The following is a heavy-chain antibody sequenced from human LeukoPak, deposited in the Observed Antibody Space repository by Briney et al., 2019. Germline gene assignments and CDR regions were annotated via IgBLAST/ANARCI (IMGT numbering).Heavy chain of an antibody. J-gene: IGHJ6*03. CDR2: INPNCGGT. V-gene: IGHV1-2*02. D-gene: IGHD1-26*01. Sequence: ASVKVSCKASGYTFTGYYMHWVRQAPGQGLEWMGWINPNCGGTNYAQKFQGRVTMTRDTSISTAYMELSRLRSDDTTVYYCAREGGDGIVGALRGYMDVWGKGTTVTVSS. CDR3: AREGGDGIVGALRGYMDV. CDR1: GYTFTGYY.